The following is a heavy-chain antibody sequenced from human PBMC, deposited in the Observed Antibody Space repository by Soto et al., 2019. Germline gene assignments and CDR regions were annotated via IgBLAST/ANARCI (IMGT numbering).Heavy chain of an antibody. CDR2: ISGSDGST. J-gene: IGHJ4*02. D-gene: IGHD5-12*01. Sequence: EVQLLESGGGLVQPGGSLRLSCAASGFTFSSYAMSWVRQAPGKGLEWVSAISGSDGSTYYADSVKGRFTISRDNSKNTLYLQMNSLSAEDTAVYYCARDQLETVATPFDYWGQGTLVTVSS. CDR3: ARDQLETVATPFDY. CDR1: GFTFSSYA. V-gene: IGHV3-23*01.